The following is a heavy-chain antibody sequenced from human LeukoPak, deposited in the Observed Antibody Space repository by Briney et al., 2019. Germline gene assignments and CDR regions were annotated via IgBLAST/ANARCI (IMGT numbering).Heavy chain of an antibody. CDR1: GGSFSGYY. J-gene: IGHJ4*02. CDR2: INHSGST. CDR3: ARFRGPYGGNRFDY. Sequence: KSSETLSLTCAVYGGSFSGYYWSWIRQPPGKGLEWIGVINHSGSTNYNPSLKSRVTISVDTSKNQFSLKLSSVTAADTAVYYCARFRGPYGGNRFDYWGQGTLVTVSS. V-gene: IGHV4-34*01. D-gene: IGHD4-23*01.